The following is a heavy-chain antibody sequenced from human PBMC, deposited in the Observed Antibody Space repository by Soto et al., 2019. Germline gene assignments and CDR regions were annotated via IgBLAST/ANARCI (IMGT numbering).Heavy chain of an antibody. CDR3: ASRYDYIWGSYRNPDAFDI. J-gene: IGHJ3*02. CDR1: GASIRRDAYY. Sequence: ASETLSLTCSVSGASIRRDAYYWSWIRQHPGKGLEWIGYTYYSGSTYYNLSLKSRVTISVDTSSNQFSLKLSSVTAADTAVYYCASRYDYIWGSYRNPDAFDIWGQGTMVTVSS. V-gene: IGHV4-31*03. CDR2: TYYSGST. D-gene: IGHD3-16*02.